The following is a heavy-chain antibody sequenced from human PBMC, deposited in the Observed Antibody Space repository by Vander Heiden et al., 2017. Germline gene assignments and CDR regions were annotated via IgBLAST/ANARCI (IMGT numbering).Heavy chain of an antibody. CDR1: GFTFSSYA. J-gene: IGHJ3*02. D-gene: IGHD3-3*01. CDR3: AALTEFYDFWSGYSSGKAFDI. V-gene: IGHV3-23*01. CDR2: ISGSVGST. Sequence: EVQLLESGGGLVQPGGSLRLSCAASGFTFSSYAMSWVRHVPGKGLEWVPAISGSVGSTYYASSGKGRFTISRDNSKNTLFLQMNSLRAEDTAVYYCAALTEFYDFWSGYSSGKAFDIWGQGTMVTVSS.